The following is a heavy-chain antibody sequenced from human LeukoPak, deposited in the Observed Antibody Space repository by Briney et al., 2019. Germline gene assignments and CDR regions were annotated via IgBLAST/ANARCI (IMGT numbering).Heavy chain of an antibody. CDR2: IYYSGST. J-gene: IGHJ4*02. CDR3: ARDLLLLWFGEPLDY. Sequence: SETLSLTCTVSGGSISSYYWSWIRQPPGKGLEWIGYIYYSGSTNYNPSLKSRVTISVDTSKNQFSLKLSSVTAADTAVYYCARDLLLLWFGEPLDYWGQGTLVTVSS. CDR1: GGSISSYY. V-gene: IGHV4-59*12. D-gene: IGHD3-10*01.